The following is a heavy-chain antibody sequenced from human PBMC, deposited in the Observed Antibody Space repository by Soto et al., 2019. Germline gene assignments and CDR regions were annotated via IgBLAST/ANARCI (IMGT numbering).Heavy chain of an antibody. V-gene: IGHV1-58*01. Sequence: SVKVSCKASGFTFTSSAVQWVRQARGQRLEWIGWIVVGSGNTNYAQKFQERVTITRDMSTSTAYMELSSLRSEDTAVYYCAVTYYYDSSGYSPLDYWGQGTLVTVS. CDR1: GFTFTSSA. CDR3: AVTYYYDSSGYSPLDY. J-gene: IGHJ4*02. D-gene: IGHD3-22*01. CDR2: IVVGSGNT.